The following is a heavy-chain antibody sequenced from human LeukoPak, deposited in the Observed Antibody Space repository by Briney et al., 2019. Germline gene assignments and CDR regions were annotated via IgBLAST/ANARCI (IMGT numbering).Heavy chain of an antibody. V-gene: IGHV3-33*01. D-gene: IGHD6-19*01. CDR2: IWYDGSNK. CDR3: ARDGSLAVAGTPFDY. J-gene: IGHJ4*02. Sequence: GGSLRLSCAASGFTFSSYGMHWVRQAPGKGLEWVAVIWYDGSNKYYVDSVKGRFTISRDNSKNTLYLQMNSLRAEDTAVYYCARDGSLAVAGTPFDYWGQGTLVTVSS. CDR1: GFTFSSYG.